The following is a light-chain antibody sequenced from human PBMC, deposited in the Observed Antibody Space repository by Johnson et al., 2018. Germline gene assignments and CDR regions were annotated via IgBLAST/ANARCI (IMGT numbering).Light chain of an antibody. CDR1: SSNIGNNY. CDR3: GTWDSSLIALNV. J-gene: IGLJ1*01. Sequence: QSVLTQPPSVSAAPGQKVTISCSGSSSNIGNNYVSWYQQLPGTAPKLLIYENNKRPSGIPDRFSGSKSGTSATLGITGLQTGDEADYYCGTWDSSLIALNVFGTGTKVTVL. V-gene: IGLV1-51*02. CDR2: ENN.